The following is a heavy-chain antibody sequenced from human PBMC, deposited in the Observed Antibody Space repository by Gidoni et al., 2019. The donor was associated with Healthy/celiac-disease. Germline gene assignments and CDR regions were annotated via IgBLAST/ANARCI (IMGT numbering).Heavy chain of an antibody. J-gene: IGHJ4*02. CDR1: GGSFSGYY. CDR3: ARYKSYSSSSYRRPNFDY. CDR2: INHSGST. V-gene: IGHV4-34*01. Sequence: QVQLQQWGAGLLKPSETLSLTCAVYGGSFSGYYWSWIRQPPGKGREWIGEINHSGSTNYNPSLKSRVTISVDTSKNQFSLKLSSVTAADTAVYYCARYKSYSSSSYRRPNFDYWGQGTLVTVSS. D-gene: IGHD6-6*01.